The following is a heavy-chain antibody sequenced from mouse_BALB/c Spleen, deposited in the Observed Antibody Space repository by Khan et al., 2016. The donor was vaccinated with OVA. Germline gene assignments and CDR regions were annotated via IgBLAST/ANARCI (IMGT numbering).Heavy chain of an antibody. V-gene: IGHV2-9*02. CDR2: IWTGGST. CDR1: GFSLTSYG. J-gene: IGHJ1*01. CDR3: ARYYGDYGWYFAV. D-gene: IGHD2-13*01. Sequence: QVQLKQSGPGLVAPSQSLSITCTVSGFSLTSYGVHWVRQPPGKGLEWLGVIWTGGSTNYNSALMSRLSISKDNSKSQVFLKMNSLQTDDTAMYYCARYYGDYGWYFAVWGAGTMVTVSS.